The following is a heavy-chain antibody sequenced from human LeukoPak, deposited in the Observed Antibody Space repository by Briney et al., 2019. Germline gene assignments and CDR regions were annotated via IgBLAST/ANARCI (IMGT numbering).Heavy chain of an antibody. V-gene: IGHV6-1*01. J-gene: IGHJ4*02. CDR2: AYYRSKWYN. Sequence: SQTLSLTCAISGDSVSSNSAAWNWIRQSPSRGLEWLGRAYYRSKWYNDYAVSVKSRITINPDTSKNQFSLQLNSVTPEDTAVYYCAREDLFEYSSSWYGFDYWGQGTLVTVSS. CDR3: AREDLFEYSSSWYGFDY. CDR1: GDSVSSNSAA. D-gene: IGHD6-13*01.